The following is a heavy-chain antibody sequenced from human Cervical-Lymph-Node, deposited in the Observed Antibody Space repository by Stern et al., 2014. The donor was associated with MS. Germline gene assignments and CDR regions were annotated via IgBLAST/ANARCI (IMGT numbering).Heavy chain of an antibody. CDR2: IYWDDDK. V-gene: IGHV2-5*02. Sequence: QVTLRESGPTLVKPTQTLTLTCTFSGFSLSTSGVGVGWIRQPPGKALEXLALIYWDDDKRYSPSLKSRLTITKDTSKNQVVLTMTNMDPVDTATYYCARIRITMIVVVEYYFDYWGQGTLVTVSS. CDR1: GFSLSTSGVG. CDR3: ARIRITMIVVVEYYFDY. D-gene: IGHD3-22*01. J-gene: IGHJ4*02.